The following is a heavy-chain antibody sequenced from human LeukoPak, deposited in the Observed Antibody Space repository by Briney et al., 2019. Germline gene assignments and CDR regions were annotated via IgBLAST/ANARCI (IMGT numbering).Heavy chain of an antibody. CDR3: AREGGGYRLFEF. CDR2: ISGRATNT. CDR1: GYPFSNYG. J-gene: IGHJ4*02. V-gene: IGHV3-48*04. D-gene: IGHD2-15*01. Sequence: GGSLRLSCAASGYPFSNYGMDWVRQTPGRGLEWISYISGRATNTEYADSVKVRFTISRDDAENTLYLQMDNLRAEDTAVYYCAREGGGYRLFEFWGQGLLVTVSS.